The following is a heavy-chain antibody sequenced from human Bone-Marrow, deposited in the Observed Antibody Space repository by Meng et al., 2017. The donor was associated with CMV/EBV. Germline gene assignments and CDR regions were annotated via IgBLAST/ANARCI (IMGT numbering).Heavy chain of an antibody. D-gene: IGHD6-13*01. CDR1: GGTLSSDG. V-gene: IGHV1-69*05. CDR3: AREANRPTYSRSWPSDGMDV. J-gene: IGHJ6*02. Sequence: SVKVSCKASGGTLSSDGISWVRQAPGQGLEWMGGIIPIFGTTNYQQKFLGRISISTDEPMTTVYMELSSLISEDTAVYYCAREANRPTYSRSWPSDGMDVCGQGTTVTVSS. CDR2: IIPIFGTT.